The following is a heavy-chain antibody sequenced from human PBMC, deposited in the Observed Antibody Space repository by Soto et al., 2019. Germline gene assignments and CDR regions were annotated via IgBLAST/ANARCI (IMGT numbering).Heavy chain of an antibody. V-gene: IGHV3-11*01. CDR3: AREALKNIAARTFDY. CDR1: GFTFSDYY. CDR2: ISSSGSTI. D-gene: IGHD6-6*01. Sequence: GGSLRLSCAASGFTFSDYYMSWIRQAPGKGLEWVSYISSSGSTIYYADSVKGRFTISRDNAKNSLYLQMNSLRAEDTAVYYWAREALKNIAARTFDYWGQGTLVTVSS. J-gene: IGHJ4*02.